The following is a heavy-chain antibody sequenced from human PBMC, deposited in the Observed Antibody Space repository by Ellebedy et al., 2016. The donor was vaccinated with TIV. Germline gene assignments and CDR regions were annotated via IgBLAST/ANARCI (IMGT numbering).Heavy chain of an antibody. CDR2: ISYDGSNK. CDR1: GFTFSSYG. J-gene: IGHJ2*01. CDR3: ARDGFTMIGERYFDL. D-gene: IGHD3-22*01. V-gene: IGHV3-30*03. Sequence: GGSLRLXXAASGFTFSSYGMHWVRQAPGKGLEWVAVISYDGSNKYYADSVKGRFTISRDNSKNTLYLQMNSLRAEDTAVYYCARDGFTMIGERYFDLWGRGTLVTVSS.